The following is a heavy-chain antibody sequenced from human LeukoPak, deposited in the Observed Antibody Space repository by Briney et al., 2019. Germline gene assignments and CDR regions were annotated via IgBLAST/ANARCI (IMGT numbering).Heavy chain of an antibody. CDR2: INPNSGGT. V-gene: IGHV1-2*02. J-gene: IGHJ4*02. CDR3: ARDTGSEFDY. D-gene: IGHD4-17*01. Sequence: ASVKVSCKVSGYTLTELSMHWVRQAPGQGLEWMGWINPNSGGTNYAQKFQGRVTMTRDTSISTAYMELSRLRSDDTAVYYCARDTGSEFDYWGQGTLVTVSS. CDR1: GYTLTELS.